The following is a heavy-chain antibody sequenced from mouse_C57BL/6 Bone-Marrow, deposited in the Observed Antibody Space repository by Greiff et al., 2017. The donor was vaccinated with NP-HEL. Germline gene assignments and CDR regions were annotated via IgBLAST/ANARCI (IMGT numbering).Heavy chain of an antibody. Sequence: QVQLQQSGAELARPGASVKLSCKASGYTFTSYGISWVKQRTGQGLEWIGMIHPNSGSTNYNKKFKSKATLSVDKSSSTAYMQLSSLTSEDSAVYYCAREGFITTVGGYFDVWGTGTTVTVSS. J-gene: IGHJ1*03. CDR3: AREGFITTVGGYFDV. V-gene: IGHV1-81*01. D-gene: IGHD1-1*01. CDR1: GYTFTSYG. CDR2: IHPNSGST.